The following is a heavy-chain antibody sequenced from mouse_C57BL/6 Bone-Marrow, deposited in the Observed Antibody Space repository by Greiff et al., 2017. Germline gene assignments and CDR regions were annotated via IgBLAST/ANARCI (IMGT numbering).Heavy chain of an antibody. CDR2: INPGSGGT. D-gene: IGHD5-5*01. J-gene: IGHJ1*03. Sequence: QVQLQQSGAELVRPGTSVKVSCKASGYAFTNYLIEWVKQRPGQGLEWIGVINPGSGGTNYTEKFKGKATLTAAKSSRTAYMQLSSLTSEDSAVYFCARDYLWYFDVWGTGTTVTVSS. CDR3: ARDYLWYFDV. V-gene: IGHV1-54*01. CDR1: GYAFTNYL.